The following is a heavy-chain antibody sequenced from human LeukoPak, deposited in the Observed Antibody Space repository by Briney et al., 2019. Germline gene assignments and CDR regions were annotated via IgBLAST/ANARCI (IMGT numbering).Heavy chain of an antibody. Sequence: KAGVSLRLSCVASGYTFSSYSIKWVRQAPGKGLEWVSAISVRSNYIYYADSVRGRFSVSRDDARDSLYMQMNSLRAEDRAVYYCVRLRRNSDTSGFYYYYDFWGQGTLVTVSS. V-gene: IGHV3-21*01. J-gene: IGHJ4*02. CDR1: GYTFSSYS. D-gene: IGHD3-22*01. CDR2: ISVRSNYI. CDR3: VRLRRNSDTSGFYYYYDF.